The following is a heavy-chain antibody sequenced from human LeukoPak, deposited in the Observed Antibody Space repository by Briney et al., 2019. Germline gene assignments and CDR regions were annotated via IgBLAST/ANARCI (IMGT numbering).Heavy chain of an antibody. CDR1: GFTFSNYW. Sequence: PGGSLRLSCADSGFTFSNYWMSWVRQPPGKGLEWVANIKHDGSEKYCVDSVEGRFTISRDNAKNSLHLQMNSLRAEDTAVYYCARLGTAEGTLEDYWGQGTLVTVSS. CDR3: ARLGTAEGTLEDY. D-gene: IGHD6-13*01. V-gene: IGHV3-7*01. J-gene: IGHJ4*02. CDR2: IKHDGSEK.